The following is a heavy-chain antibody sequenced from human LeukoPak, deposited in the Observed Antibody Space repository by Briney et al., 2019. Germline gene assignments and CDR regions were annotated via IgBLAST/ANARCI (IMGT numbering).Heavy chain of an antibody. V-gene: IGHV2-5*01. CDR3: AHGFPLPTN. CDR2: IYWNDDK. J-gene: IGHJ4*02. D-gene: IGHD5-12*01. Sequence: SGPTLVKPTQTLTLTCTFSRFSLSTSGVAVGWIRQPPGKALEWLALIYWNDDKRYRPSLKSRLTITKDTHKNQVVLSMTNMDPVETATYYCAHGFPLPTNWGQGTLVTVSS. CDR1: RFSLSTSGVA.